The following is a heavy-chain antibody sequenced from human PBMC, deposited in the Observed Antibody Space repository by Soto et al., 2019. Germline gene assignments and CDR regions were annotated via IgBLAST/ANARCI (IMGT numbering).Heavy chain of an antibody. Sequence: ASVKVSCKASGYTFTSYYMHWVRQAPGQGLEWMGIINPSGGSTSYAQKFQGRVTMTRDTSTSTVYMELSSLRAEDTAVYYCASCVSGGNCHLEFDPWGQGTLVTVSS. CDR1: GYTFTSYY. J-gene: IGHJ5*02. D-gene: IGHD2-15*01. CDR3: ASCVSGGNCHLEFDP. CDR2: INPSGGST. V-gene: IGHV1-46*01.